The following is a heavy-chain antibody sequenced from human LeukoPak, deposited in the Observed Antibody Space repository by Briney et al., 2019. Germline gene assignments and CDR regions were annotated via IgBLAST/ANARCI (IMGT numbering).Heavy chain of an antibody. CDR3: ARSTYYYDSSGYKLGGRAFDI. J-gene: IGHJ3*02. Sequence: TSETLSLTCTVSGGSISSSSYYWGWIRQPPGKGLEWIGSIYYSGSTYYNPSLKSRVTISVDTSKNQFSLKLSSVTAADTAVYYCARSTYYYDSSGYKLGGRAFDIWGQGTMVTVSS. CDR1: GGSISSSSYY. V-gene: IGHV4-39*07. CDR2: IYYSGST. D-gene: IGHD3-22*01.